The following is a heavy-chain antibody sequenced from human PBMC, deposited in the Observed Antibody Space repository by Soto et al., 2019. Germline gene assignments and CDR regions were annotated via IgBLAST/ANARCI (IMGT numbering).Heavy chain of an antibody. CDR2: IVVGSGNT. V-gene: IGHV1-58*01. D-gene: IGHD3-9*01. J-gene: IGHJ5*02. CDR1: GFTFTRSA. CDR3: AADKDYDILTGPYNWFDP. Sequence: SVKVSCKASGFTFTRSAVQWVRQPPGQRLEWIRWIVVGSGNTNYAQKFQERVTITRDMSTSTAYMELSSLRSEDTAVYYCAADKDYDILTGPYNWFDPWGQGTLVTVSS.